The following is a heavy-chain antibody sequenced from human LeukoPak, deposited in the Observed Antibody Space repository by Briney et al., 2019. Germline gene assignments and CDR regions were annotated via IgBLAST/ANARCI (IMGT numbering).Heavy chain of an antibody. D-gene: IGHD3-22*01. Sequence: GGSLRLSCAASGFTFDDYAMHWVRQAPGKGLEWVSGISWNSGSIGYADSVKGRFTISSDNAKNSLYLQMNSLRAEDTALYYCAKDTGNYYYDSSGFDYWGQGTLVTVSS. J-gene: IGHJ4*02. CDR2: ISWNSGSI. CDR1: GFTFDDYA. CDR3: AKDTGNYYYDSSGFDY. V-gene: IGHV3-9*01.